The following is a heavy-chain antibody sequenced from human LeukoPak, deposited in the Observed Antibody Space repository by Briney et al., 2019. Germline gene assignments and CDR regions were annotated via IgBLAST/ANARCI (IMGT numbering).Heavy chain of an antibody. CDR1: GFTFSSYG. CDR2: IWYDGSNK. V-gene: IGHV3-33*06. D-gene: IGHD1-7*01. J-gene: IGHJ4*02. CDR3: AKEKGNYALFDY. Sequence: GGSLRLSCAASGFTFSSYGMHWVRQAPGKGLEWVAVIWYDGSNKYYADSVKGRFTISRDNSKNTLYLQMNSLRAEDTAVYYCAKEKGNYALFDYWGQGTLVTVSS.